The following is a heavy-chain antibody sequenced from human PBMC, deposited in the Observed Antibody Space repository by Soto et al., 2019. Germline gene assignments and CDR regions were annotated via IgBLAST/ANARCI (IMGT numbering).Heavy chain of an antibody. J-gene: IGHJ5*02. CDR3: ARDLFSSSITAWFDP. Sequence: EVQLVESGGGLVKPGGSLRLSCAASGFTFSSYSMNWVRQAPGKGLEWVSSISSSSSYIYYADSVKGRFTISRDNAKNSLYLQMNSLRAEDTAVYYCARDLFSSSITAWFDPWGQGTLVTVSS. CDR1: GFTFSSYS. V-gene: IGHV3-21*01. D-gene: IGHD6-13*01. CDR2: ISSSSSYI.